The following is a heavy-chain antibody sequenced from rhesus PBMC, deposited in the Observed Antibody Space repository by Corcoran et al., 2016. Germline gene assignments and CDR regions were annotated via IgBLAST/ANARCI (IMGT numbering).Heavy chain of an antibody. CDR3: ARDGGYRFDV. D-gene: IGHD3-9*01. V-gene: IGHV4-173*01. Sequence: QESVPGLVKPSETLSLSCAVSGGAIGSNWWSWIRQSPGKGREWIERITGSGGSTSDNPSLKRRVTISTDTSKNQLSLRLISLTAADTAVYYCARDGGYRFDVWGPGVLVTVSS. CDR1: GGAIGSNW. J-gene: IGHJ5-1*01. CDR2: ITGSGGST.